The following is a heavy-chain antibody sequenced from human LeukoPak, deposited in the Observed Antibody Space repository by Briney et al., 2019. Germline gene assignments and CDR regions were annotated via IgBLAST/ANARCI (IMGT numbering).Heavy chain of an antibody. CDR2: INHSGST. CDR1: GGSFSGYY. J-gene: IGHJ5*02. CDR3: ARLSLRRVLVGP. D-gene: IGHD2-15*01. V-gene: IGHV4-34*01. Sequence: PSETLSLTCAVYGGSFSGYYWSWIRQPPGKGLEWIGEINHSGSTNYNPSLKSRVTISVDTSKNQFSLKLSSVTAADTAVHYCARLSLRRVLVGPWGQGTLVTVSS.